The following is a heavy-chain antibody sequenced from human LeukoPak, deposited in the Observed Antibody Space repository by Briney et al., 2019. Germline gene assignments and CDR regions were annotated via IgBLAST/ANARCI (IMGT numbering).Heavy chain of an antibody. Sequence: GASVKVSCKASGGTFSSYAISWVRQAPGQGLEWMGGIIPIFGTANYAQKFQGRVTITADESTSTAYMELSSLRSEDTAVYYCARQDSRPHYFDYWGQGTLVTVSS. V-gene: IGHV1-69*13. CDR2: IIPIFGTA. CDR3: ARQDSRPHYFDY. D-gene: IGHD3-22*01. J-gene: IGHJ4*02. CDR1: GGTFSSYA.